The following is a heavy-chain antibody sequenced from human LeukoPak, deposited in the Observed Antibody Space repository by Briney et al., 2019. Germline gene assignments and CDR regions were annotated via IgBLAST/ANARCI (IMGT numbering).Heavy chain of an antibody. CDR2: IRYDGSNK. V-gene: IGHV3-30*02. Sequence: GGSLRLSCGASGFTFSTYGMHWVRQAPGKGLEWVAFIRYDGSNKYYADSVKGRFTISRDNSKNTLCLQMNSLRAEDTAVYFCAKDKDPWKSTSISDFDYWGQGTLVTVSS. J-gene: IGHJ4*02. CDR3: AKDKDPWKSTSISDFDY. CDR1: GFTFSTYG. D-gene: IGHD1-1*01.